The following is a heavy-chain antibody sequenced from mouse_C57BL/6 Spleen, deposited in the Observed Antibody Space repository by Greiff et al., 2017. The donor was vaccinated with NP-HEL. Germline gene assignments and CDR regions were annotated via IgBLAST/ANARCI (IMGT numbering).Heavy chain of an antibody. V-gene: IGHV1-22*01. Sequence: VQLKESGPELVKPGASVKMSCKASGYTFTDYNMHWVKQSHGKSLEWIGYINPNNGGTSYNQKFKGKATLTVNKSSSTAYMELRSLTSEDSAVYYCAIRELGRDYAMDYWGQGTSVTVSS. J-gene: IGHJ4*01. CDR1: GYTFTDYN. CDR2: INPNNGGT. CDR3: AIRELGRDYAMDY. D-gene: IGHD4-1*01.